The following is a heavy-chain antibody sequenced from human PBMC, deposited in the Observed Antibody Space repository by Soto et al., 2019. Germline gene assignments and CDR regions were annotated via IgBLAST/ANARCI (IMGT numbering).Heavy chain of an antibody. D-gene: IGHD2-21*01. CDR1: GFIFSKYV. CDR2: MSYDGTTK. Sequence: QVQLVESGGGVVQPGRSLRLSCAASGFIFSKYVMYWVRQAPGKGLEWVAFMSYDGTTKYYADSVKGRFTNSRDNSKNTLYLQMNYLRPEDTGVYYCAREVLWSRYFDYWGLGTLVTVSS. J-gene: IGHJ4*02. CDR3: AREVLWSRYFDY. V-gene: IGHV3-30-3*01.